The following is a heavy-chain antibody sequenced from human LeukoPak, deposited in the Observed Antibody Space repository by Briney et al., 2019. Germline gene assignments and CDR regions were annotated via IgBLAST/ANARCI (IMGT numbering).Heavy chain of an antibody. CDR1: GDTFNTYW. CDR2: IFPGDSET. Sequence: GESLKISCKASGDTFNTYWIGWVRQMPGKGLEWMGIIFPGDSETRYSPSFQGQVTISAVKSASTAYLQWSSLKASDTAMYYCAKSTAGKLRFLEPSPYYFDSWGQGTLVTVSS. D-gene: IGHD3-3*01. V-gene: IGHV5-51*01. J-gene: IGHJ4*02. CDR3: AKSTAGKLRFLEPSPYYFDS.